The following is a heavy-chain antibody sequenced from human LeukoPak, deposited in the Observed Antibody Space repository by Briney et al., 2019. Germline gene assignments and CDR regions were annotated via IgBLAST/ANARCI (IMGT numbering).Heavy chain of an antibody. CDR3: AKNPERRFLEWLFPRFAY. CDR2: IRYDGSNK. Sequence: PGGSLRLSCAASGFTFSSYAMSWVRQAPGKGLEWVAFIRYDGSNKYYADSVKGRFTISRDNSKNTLYLQMNSLRAENTTVYYCAKNPERRFLEWLFPRFAYWGQGTLATVSS. V-gene: IGHV3-30*02. CDR1: GFTFSSYA. D-gene: IGHD3-3*01. J-gene: IGHJ4*02.